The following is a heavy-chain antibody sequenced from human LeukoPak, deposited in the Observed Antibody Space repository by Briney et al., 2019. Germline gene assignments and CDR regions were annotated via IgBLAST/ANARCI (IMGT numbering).Heavy chain of an antibody. CDR2: INHSGST. D-gene: IGHD1-1*01. Sequence: SETLSLTCAVYGGSFSGYYWSWIRQPPGKGLEWIGEINHSGSTNYNPSLKSRVTISVDTSKNQFSLKLSSVTAADTAVYYCATPLSTDYWGQGTLVTVSS. CDR3: ATPLSTDY. CDR1: GGSFSGYY. V-gene: IGHV4-34*01. J-gene: IGHJ4*02.